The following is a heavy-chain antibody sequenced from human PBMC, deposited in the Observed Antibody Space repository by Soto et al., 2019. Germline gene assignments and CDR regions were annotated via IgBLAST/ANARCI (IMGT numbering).Heavy chain of an antibody. CDR1: GFTFTSSA. CDR3: ARGFPLWFDP. D-gene: IGHD2-15*01. Sequence: GASVKVSCKASGFTFTSSAMQWVRQARGQRLEWIGWIVVGSGNTNYAQKFQERVTITRDTSASTAYMELSSLRSEDTAVYYCARGFPLWFDPWGQGTLVTVSS. J-gene: IGHJ5*02. CDR2: IVVGSGNT. V-gene: IGHV1-58*02.